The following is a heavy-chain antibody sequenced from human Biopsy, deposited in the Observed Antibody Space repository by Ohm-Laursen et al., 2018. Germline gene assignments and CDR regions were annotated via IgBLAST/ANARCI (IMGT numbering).Heavy chain of an antibody. CDR3: ARSLLMASLNWFDP. V-gene: IGHV4-61*01. Sequence: SETLSLTCTVSAGSVSSSSYYWSWIRQPPGQGLEWIGYIHNTGSTNYNPSLKSRVSISVDTFKNQFSLELSSVTAADTAVYFCARSLLMASLNWFDPWGQGTLVTVTS. D-gene: IGHD5-24*01. CDR1: AGSVSSSSYY. CDR2: IHNTGST. J-gene: IGHJ5*02.